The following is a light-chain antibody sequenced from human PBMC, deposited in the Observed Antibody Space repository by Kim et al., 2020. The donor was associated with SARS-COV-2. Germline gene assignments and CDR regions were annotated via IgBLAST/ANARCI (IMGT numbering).Light chain of an antibody. CDR2: DAS. CDR1: QSISTW. V-gene: IGKV1-5*01. J-gene: IGKJ2*01. Sequence: SASVGDRVTITCRASQSISTWLAWYQQKPGKAPKVLIYDASSLESGVPSRFSGRGSGTEFTLTISSLQPGDIATYYCQQFNSYPYTFGQGTKLEI. CDR3: QQFNSYPYT.